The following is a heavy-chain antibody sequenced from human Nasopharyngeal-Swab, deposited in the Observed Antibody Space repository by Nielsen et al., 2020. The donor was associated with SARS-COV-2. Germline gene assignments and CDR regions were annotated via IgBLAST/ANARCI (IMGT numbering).Heavy chain of an antibody. D-gene: IGHD6-13*01. CDR3: ARPGYSSSLRRGSFDY. CDR2: INHSGST. V-gene: IGHV4-34*01. Sequence: SETLSLTCAVYGGSFSGYYWSWIRQPPGKGLEWIGEINHSGSTNNNPSLKSRVTISVDTSKNQFSLKLSSVTAADTAVYYCARPGYSSSLRRGSFDYWGQGTLVTVSS. J-gene: IGHJ4*02. CDR1: GGSFSGYY.